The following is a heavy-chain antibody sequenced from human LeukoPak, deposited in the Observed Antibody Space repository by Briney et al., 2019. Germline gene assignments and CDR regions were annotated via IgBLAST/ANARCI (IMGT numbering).Heavy chain of an antibody. CDR3: AKGLYYKDRSGYPA. Sequence: PGGSLRLSCAASGFTFTNYGMHWVRQAPGKGLEWVAFIGYDGSNKYYADSVKGRFTVSRDKSKNTLYLQMNSLGTEDTAVYYCAKGLYYKDRSGYPAWGQGTLVTISS. CDR2: IGYDGSNK. CDR1: GFTFTNYG. D-gene: IGHD3-22*01. J-gene: IGHJ5*02. V-gene: IGHV3-30*02.